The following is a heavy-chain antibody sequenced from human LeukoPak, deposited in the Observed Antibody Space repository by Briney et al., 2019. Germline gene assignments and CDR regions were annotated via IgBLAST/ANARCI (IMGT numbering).Heavy chain of an antibody. CDR3: ASKWVLPAGLFDY. CDR1: GFTFSSYA. CDR2: VTGSGGST. D-gene: IGHD2/OR15-2a*01. J-gene: IGHJ4*02. V-gene: IGHV3-23*01. Sequence: GGSLRLSCAASGFTFSSYAMSWVRQAPGKGLEWVSAVTGSGGSTYYADSVKGRFSISRDNSKNTLYLQMNSLRAEDTAVYYCASKWVLPAGLFDYWGQGTLVTVSS.